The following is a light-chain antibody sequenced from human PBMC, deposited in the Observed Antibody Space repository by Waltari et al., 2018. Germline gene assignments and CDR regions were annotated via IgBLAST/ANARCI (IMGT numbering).Light chain of an antibody. CDR2: EVS. CDR3: SSYTTSSAPGV. V-gene: IGLV2-14*01. J-gene: IGLJ1*01. CDR1: DSDVGPYDF. Sequence: QSALTQPASVSGSPGQSITISCSGTDSDVGPYDFVSWYQQHPGKAPHLIIYEVSNRASGISNRFSASKSGNTASLTISGLQAEDEADYYCSSYTTSSAPGVFGTGTRVTVL.